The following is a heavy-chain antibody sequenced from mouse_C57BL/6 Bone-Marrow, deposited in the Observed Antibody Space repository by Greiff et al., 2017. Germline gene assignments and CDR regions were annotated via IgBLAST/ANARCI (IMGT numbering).Heavy chain of an antibody. D-gene: IGHD1-1*01. CDR3: AKYYGSSYYFDY. CDR2: IDPANGNT. CDR1: GFNIKNTY. J-gene: IGHJ2*01. V-gene: IGHV14-3*01. Sequence: VQLKESVAELVRPGASVKLSCTASGFNIKNTYMHWVKQRPEQGLEWIGRIDPANGNTKYAPKFQGKATITADTSSNTAYLQLSSLTSEDTAIYYCAKYYGSSYYFDYWGQGTTLTVSS.